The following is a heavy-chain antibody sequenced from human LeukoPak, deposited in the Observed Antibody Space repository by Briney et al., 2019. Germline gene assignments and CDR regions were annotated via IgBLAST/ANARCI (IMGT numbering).Heavy chain of an antibody. D-gene: IGHD3-22*01. CDR2: INTNTGNP. CDR1: GYTFTGYY. V-gene: IGHV7-4-1*02. CDR3: ARDGVHYYDSSARTGADY. J-gene: IGHJ4*02. Sequence: GASVKVSCKASGYTFTGYYMHWVRQAPGQGLEWMGWINTNTGNPTYAQGFTGRFVFSLDTSVSTAYLQISSLKAEDTAVYYCARDGVHYYDSSARTGADYWGQGTLVTVSS.